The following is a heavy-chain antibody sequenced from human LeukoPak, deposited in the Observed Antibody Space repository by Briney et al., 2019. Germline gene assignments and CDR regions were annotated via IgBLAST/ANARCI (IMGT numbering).Heavy chain of an antibody. V-gene: IGHV1-18*01. CDR3: ATASRDSSGYYYFGGGYYYYMDV. D-gene: IGHD3-22*01. J-gene: IGHJ6*03. CDR1: GYIFTNFG. Sequence: ASVKVSCKASGYIFTNFGISWVRQARGQGLEWMGWISGYNGNTKYVQKFQGRVTMTTDTSTSTAYMELRSLRSDDTAVYYCATASRDSSGYYYFGGGYYYYMDVWGKGTTVTISS. CDR2: ISGYNGNT.